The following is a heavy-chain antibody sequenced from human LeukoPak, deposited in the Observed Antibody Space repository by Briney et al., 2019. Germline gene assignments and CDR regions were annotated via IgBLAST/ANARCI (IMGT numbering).Heavy chain of an antibody. CDR2: ISHSGST. Sequence: SETLSLTCTVSGCSISSYGCSWIRQPPGKGLEWIGSISHSGSTNYNPPLPSRVTISVATSKKQFSLKLRPVTAADPAVYSCAKAAVRGTPAFDIWGQGTMVTVS. CDR3: AKAAVRGTPAFDI. J-gene: IGHJ3*02. D-gene: IGHD1-14*01. CDR1: GCSISSYG. V-gene: IGHV4-59*01.